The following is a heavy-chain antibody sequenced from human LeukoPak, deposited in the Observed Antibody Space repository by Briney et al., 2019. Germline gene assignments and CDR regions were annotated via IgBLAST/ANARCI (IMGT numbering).Heavy chain of an antibody. J-gene: IGHJ5*02. CDR3: ARCLGSSSCNRFDP. D-gene: IGHD6-13*01. CDR2: TYYRSKWYN. CDR1: GDSVSSNSAA. V-gene: IGHV6-1*01. Sequence: SQTLSLTCAISGDSVSSNSAAWNWIRQSPSRGLEWLGRTYYRSKWYNDYAVSVKSRITINPDTSKNQFSLKLSSVTAADTAVYYCARCLGSSSCNRFDPWGQGTLVTVSS.